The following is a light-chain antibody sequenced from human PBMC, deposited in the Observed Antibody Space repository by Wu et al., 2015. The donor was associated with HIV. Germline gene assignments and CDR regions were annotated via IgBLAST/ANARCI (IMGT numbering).Light chain of an antibody. CDR2: GAS. CDR3: QHHRT. V-gene: IGKV3-15*01. Sequence: ESVLTQSPATLSLSPGERATLSCRASQSISSNLAWYQQKPGQAPRLLIYGASTRATGIPARFSGSGSGTEFTLTISSMQSEDFAVYYCQHHRTFGQGTKVEIK. J-gene: IGKJ1*01. CDR1: QSISSN.